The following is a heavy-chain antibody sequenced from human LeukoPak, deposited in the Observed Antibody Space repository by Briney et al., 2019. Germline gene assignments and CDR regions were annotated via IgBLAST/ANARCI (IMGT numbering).Heavy chain of an antibody. J-gene: IGHJ4*02. D-gene: IGHD6-19*01. CDR2: IIPIFGTA. Sequence: SVKVSCKASGGAFSSYAISWVRQAPGQGLEWMGGIIPIFGTANYAQKFQGRVTITADKSTSTAYMELSSLRSEDTAVYYCARESRVAVAGRAPFDYWGQGTLVTVSS. CDR1: GGAFSSYA. V-gene: IGHV1-69*06. CDR3: ARESRVAVAGRAPFDY.